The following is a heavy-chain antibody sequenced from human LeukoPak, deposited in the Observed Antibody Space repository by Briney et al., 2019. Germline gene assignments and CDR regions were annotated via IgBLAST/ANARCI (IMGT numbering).Heavy chain of an antibody. V-gene: IGHV4-59*01. CDR1: GGSISNYY. Sequence: SGTLSLTCSVFGGSISNYYWSWIRQAPGKRLEWIGYVHYSGSTNYNPSLKSRLTLSLDRSNNQFSLNLRSVTAADTAVYHCAFAPNTFYFDLWGQGTLVTVSS. CDR3: AFAPNTFYFDL. D-gene: IGHD2/OR15-2a*01. J-gene: IGHJ4*02. CDR2: VHYSGST.